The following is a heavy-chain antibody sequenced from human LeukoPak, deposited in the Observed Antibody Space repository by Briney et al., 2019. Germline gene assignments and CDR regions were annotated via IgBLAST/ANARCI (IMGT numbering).Heavy chain of an antibody. J-gene: IGHJ5*01. V-gene: IGHV7-4-1*02. CDR1: GYIFTNYA. Sequence: ASVKLSFESSGYIFTNYAINWMRQAPGQGLGWMGWITTSTGNPPYAQGFTGRFVFSSDTSVSTAYLQISSLRAEDTAVYYCARDPYAPPSSDLQRFDSWGQGTLVTVSS. D-gene: IGHD6-19*01. CDR3: ARDPYAPPSSDLQRFDS. CDR2: ITTSTGNP.